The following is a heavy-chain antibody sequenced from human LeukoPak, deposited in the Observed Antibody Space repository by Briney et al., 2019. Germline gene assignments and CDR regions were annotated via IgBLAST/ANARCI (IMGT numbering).Heavy chain of an antibody. CDR3: ARDPPNTSGWYAWADY. Sequence: ASVKVSCKASGFTFTRYGISWVRQAPGQGLGWMGWISAHNGDTKYAQKFQDRLTMTTDTSTSTAYMELRSLRSDDTAVYYCARDPPNTSGWYAWADYWGQGTLVTVSS. D-gene: IGHD6-19*01. CDR2: ISAHNGDT. J-gene: IGHJ4*02. V-gene: IGHV1-18*01. CDR1: GFTFTRYG.